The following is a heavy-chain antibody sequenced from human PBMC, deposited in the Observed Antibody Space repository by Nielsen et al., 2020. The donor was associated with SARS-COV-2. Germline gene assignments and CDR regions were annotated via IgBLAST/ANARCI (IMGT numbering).Heavy chain of an antibody. V-gene: IGHV3-74*01. Sequence: GGSLRLSCAASGFTFNTYGMHWVRQAPGKGLVWVSRIKTDGSRTSYADSVKGRFTISRDNAKNTLYLQMNSLRAEDTAVYYCARETQLNDYYFDLWGRGTLVTVSS. CDR1: GFTFNTYG. CDR2: IKTDGSRT. D-gene: IGHD1-1*01. CDR3: ARETQLNDYYFDL. J-gene: IGHJ2*01.